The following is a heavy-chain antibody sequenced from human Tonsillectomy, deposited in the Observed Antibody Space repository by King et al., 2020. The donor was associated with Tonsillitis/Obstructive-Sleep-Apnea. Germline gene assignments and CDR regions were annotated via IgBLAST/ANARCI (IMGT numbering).Heavy chain of an antibody. CDR1: GFTFSSSV. CDR3: AKDDSSDGYGSYYYYGMDV. D-gene: IGHD6-19*01. CDR2: ISYDGSDK. V-gene: IGHV3-30*18. Sequence: VQLVESGGGVVQPGRSLRLSCAASGFTFSSSVMHWVRQAPGKGLEWVAVISYDGSDKYSADSVTGRFTISRDNSKNTLYLQMNSLRAEDTAIYYCAKDDSSDGYGSYYYYGMDVWGQGTTVTVSS. J-gene: IGHJ6*02.